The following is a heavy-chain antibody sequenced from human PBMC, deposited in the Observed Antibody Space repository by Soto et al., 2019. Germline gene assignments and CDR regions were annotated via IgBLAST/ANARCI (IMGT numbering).Heavy chain of an antibody. D-gene: IGHD5-12*01. Sequence: PSETLSLTCTVSAGSISGYSWSWIRQPAGKGLEWIGSIYISGNTDYNPSLKSRVTMSEDTSKNQFSLKLRAVTAADTAVYFCARTTREGYNYTFYYGMDVWGQGTTVTVSS. CDR1: AGSISGYS. J-gene: IGHJ6*02. V-gene: IGHV4-4*07. CDR2: IYISGNT. CDR3: ARTTREGYNYTFYYGMDV.